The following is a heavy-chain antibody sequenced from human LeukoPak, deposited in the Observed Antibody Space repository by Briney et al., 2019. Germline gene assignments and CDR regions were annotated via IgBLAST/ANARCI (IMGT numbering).Heavy chain of an antibody. V-gene: IGHV1-2*02. Sequence: ASVKVSCKASGYTFTGYYMHWVRQAPGQGLEWMGWINPNSGGTNYAQKFQGRVTMTRDTSISTAYMELSRLRSDDTAVYYCARALSRRFQYSSGWPPFGYWGQGTLVTVSS. CDR1: GYTFTGYY. D-gene: IGHD6-19*01. CDR2: INPNSGGT. CDR3: ARALSRRFQYSSGWPPFGY. J-gene: IGHJ4*02.